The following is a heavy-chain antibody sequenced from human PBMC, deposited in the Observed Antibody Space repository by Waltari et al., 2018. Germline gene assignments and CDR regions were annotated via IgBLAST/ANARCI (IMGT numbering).Heavy chain of an antibody. Sequence: QVQLQESGPGLVKPSETLSLTCAVSGYSISSGYYWGWLRPPPGKGLEWIGSIYHSGRTYYNPSLKSRVTISVDTSKNQFSRKLSSVTAADTAVYYCASPIFGVVNTGGPFDYWGQGTLVTVSS. J-gene: IGHJ4*02. V-gene: IGHV4-38-2*01. CDR1: GYSISSGYY. CDR3: ASPIFGVVNTGGPFDY. D-gene: IGHD3-3*01. CDR2: IYHSGRT.